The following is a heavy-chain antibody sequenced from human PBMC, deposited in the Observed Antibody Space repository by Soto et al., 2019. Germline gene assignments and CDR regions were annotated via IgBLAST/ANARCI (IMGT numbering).Heavy chain of an antibody. CDR1: GYTFTIHG. V-gene: IGHV1-18*01. D-gene: IGHD4-17*01. Sequence: VNVSCNPSGYTFTIHGNSWVRQAPGHGREWMGWISAYNGNTNYAQKLQGRVTMTTDTSTSTAYMELRSLRSDDTAVYYCARVGEATVTTDYYYYYGMDVWGQGTTVTVSS. CDR2: ISAYNGNT. J-gene: IGHJ6*02. CDR3: ARVGEATVTTDYYYYYGMDV.